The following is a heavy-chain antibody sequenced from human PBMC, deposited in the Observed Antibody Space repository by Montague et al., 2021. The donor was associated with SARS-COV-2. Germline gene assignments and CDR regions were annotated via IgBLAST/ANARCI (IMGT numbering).Heavy chain of an antibody. J-gene: IGHJ4*02. V-gene: IGHV4-61*02. D-gene: IGHD1-1*01. CDR3: ARVGGGKTRYFDP. CDR2: IYTSGST. CDR1: GASISSGDYY. Sequence: TLSLTCTVSGASISSGDYYWSWIRQPAGKGLEWIGRIYTSGSTEYNPSLNSRVTILVDTSKNQFSLNLRSVTAADTAVYYCARVGGGKTRYFDPWGQGTLVTVSS.